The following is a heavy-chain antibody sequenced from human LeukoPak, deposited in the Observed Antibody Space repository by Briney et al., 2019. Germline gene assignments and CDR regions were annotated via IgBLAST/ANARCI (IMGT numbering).Heavy chain of an antibody. D-gene: IGHD7-27*01. J-gene: IGHJ6*02. Sequence: SETLSLTCAVSGGSISIGGYSWSWIRQPPGKGLEWIGYIYHSGSTYYNPSLKSRVTISVDRSKNQFSLKLSSVTAADTAVYYCARDGEGSYYGMDVWGQGTTVTVSS. V-gene: IGHV4-30-2*01. CDR2: IYHSGST. CDR1: GGSISIGGYS. CDR3: ARDGEGSYYGMDV.